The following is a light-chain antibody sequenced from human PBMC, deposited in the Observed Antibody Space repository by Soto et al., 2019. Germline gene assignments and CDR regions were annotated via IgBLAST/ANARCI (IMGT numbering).Light chain of an antibody. Sequence: EIVLTRSPATLSLSPAERATLSCRTSQSVSSYLAWYQQKPGQAPRLLIYDASNRATGIPARFSGSGSGTDFTLTISSLEPEDFAVYYCQQRSNWAFGQGTRLEIK. CDR3: QQRSNWA. CDR2: DAS. J-gene: IGKJ5*01. CDR1: QSVSSY. V-gene: IGKV3-11*01.